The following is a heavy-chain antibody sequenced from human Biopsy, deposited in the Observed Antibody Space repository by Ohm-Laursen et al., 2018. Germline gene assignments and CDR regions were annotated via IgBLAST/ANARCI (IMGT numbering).Heavy chain of an antibody. CDR3: ARDPLNGHKHFDY. Sequence: ASVKVSCKASSYTFTDYNIHWMRQAPGQGLEWLGYINCKTGATNYAQKFQGTITTTRDTSISTAYLALGSLRSADTAIYYCARDPLNGHKHFDYWGQGSLVTVSS. V-gene: IGHV1-2*02. J-gene: IGHJ4*02. CDR1: SYTFTDYN. CDR2: INCKTGAT. D-gene: IGHD2-8*01.